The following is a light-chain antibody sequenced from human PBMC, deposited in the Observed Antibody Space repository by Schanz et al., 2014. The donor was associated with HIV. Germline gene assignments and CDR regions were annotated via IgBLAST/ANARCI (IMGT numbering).Light chain of an antibody. CDR3: QSYDSSLRGSVV. J-gene: IGLJ2*01. Sequence: QSVLTQPPSVSGAPGQRVTISCTGTRSNIGTGFDVHWYQLLPGTAPKVLIFANTHRPSGVPDRFSGSKSGTSASLAITGLQAEDEADYYCQSYDSSLRGSVVFGGGTKLTVL. CDR1: RSNIGTGFD. CDR2: ANT. V-gene: IGLV1-40*01.